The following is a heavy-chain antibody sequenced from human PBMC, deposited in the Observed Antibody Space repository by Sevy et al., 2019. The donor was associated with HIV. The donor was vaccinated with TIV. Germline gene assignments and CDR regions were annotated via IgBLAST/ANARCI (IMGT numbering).Heavy chain of an antibody. D-gene: IGHD1-1*01. CDR3: ARPTGTTSGYYGLDV. V-gene: IGHV5-51*01. CDR2: IFTGDSDT. CDR1: GYTFTSYW. Sequence: GESLKICCKGSGYTFTSYWIVWVRQMPGKGLEWMGIIFTGDSDTTYSPSFQGQVTISADKSISTAYLQWSSLKVSDTAMYYCARPTGTTSGYYGLDVWGQGTTVTVSS. J-gene: IGHJ6*02.